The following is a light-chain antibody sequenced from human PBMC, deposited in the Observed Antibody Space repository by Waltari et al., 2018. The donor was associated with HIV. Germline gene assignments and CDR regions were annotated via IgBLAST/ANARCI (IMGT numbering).Light chain of an antibody. V-gene: IGLV1-51*01. CDR1: SSIIGYNY. CDR3: GTWDSSLSAGV. Sequence: QSVLTQPPSVSAAPGQRVTISCSGSSSIIGYNYVSWYQQLPGPAPKLLLYDNKERPSGIPDRVSGSKSGASATLGITGLQTGDEADYYCGTWDSSLSAGVFGGGTKLTVL. CDR2: DNK. J-gene: IGLJ2*01.